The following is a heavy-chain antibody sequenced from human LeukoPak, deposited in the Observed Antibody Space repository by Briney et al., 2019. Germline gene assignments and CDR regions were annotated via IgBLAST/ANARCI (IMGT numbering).Heavy chain of an antibody. Sequence: GGSLRLSCAASGFTFYSYAMSWVRQAPGKGLEAPGKGLEWVSTISASGHATYYPDSVRGRFTISRDNSKSTLHLQMDSLRAEDSALYYCAKWPEGATPKFHHWGQGTLVTVSS. CDR2: ISASGHAT. V-gene: IGHV3-23*01. CDR1: GFTFYSYA. D-gene: IGHD1-26*01. CDR3: AKWPEGATPKFHH. J-gene: IGHJ4*02.